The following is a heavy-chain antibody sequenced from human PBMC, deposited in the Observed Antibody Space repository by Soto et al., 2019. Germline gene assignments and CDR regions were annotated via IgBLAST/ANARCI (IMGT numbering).Heavy chain of an antibody. J-gene: IGHJ4*02. D-gene: IGHD3-22*01. CDR1: GFTFSSYG. V-gene: IGHV3-33*01. CDR3: ARDQTYYYDSSGYSDY. Sequence: ALRLSCAASGFTFSSYGMHWVRQAPGKGLEWVAVIWYDGSNKYYADSVKGRFTISRDNSKNTLYLQMNSLRAEDTAVYYCARDQTYYYDSSGYSDYWGQGTLVTVSS. CDR2: IWYDGSNK.